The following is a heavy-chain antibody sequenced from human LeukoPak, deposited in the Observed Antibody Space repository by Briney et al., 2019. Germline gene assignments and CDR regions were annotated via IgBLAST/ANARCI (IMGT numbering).Heavy chain of an antibody. CDR3: ARGPYYYDSSGYYLLHEYYFDY. Sequence: PSETLSLTCTVSGGSISSYYWSWIRQPAGKGLEWIGRIYTSGSTNYNPSLKSRVTMSVDTSKNQFSLKLSSVTAADTAVYYCARGPYYYDSSGYYLLHEYYFDYWGQGTLATVSS. J-gene: IGHJ4*02. CDR2: IYTSGST. D-gene: IGHD3-22*01. CDR1: GGSISSYY. V-gene: IGHV4-4*07.